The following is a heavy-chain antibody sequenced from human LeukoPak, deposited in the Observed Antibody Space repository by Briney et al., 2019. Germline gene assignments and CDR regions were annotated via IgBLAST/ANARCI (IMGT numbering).Heavy chain of an antibody. Sequence: PGGSLRLSCVASGFTFSSRDWMTWVRQAPGKGLEWVANIKQDGSEKNYVDSVKGRFTISRDNAKNSLYLQMNSLRAEDTAVYHCVRDIRGSSSYWGQGTLVTVSS. CDR3: VRDIRGSSSY. J-gene: IGHJ4*02. CDR1: GFTFSSRDW. V-gene: IGHV3-7*01. D-gene: IGHD3-16*01. CDR2: IKQDGSEK.